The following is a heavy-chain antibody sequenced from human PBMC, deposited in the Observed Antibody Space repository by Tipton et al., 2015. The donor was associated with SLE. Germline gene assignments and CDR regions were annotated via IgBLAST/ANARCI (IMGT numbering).Heavy chain of an antibody. CDR1: GGSFSGYY. Sequence: GLVKPSETLSLTCAVYGGSFSGYYWSWIRQPPGKGLEWIGEINHSGSTNYNPSLKSRVTISVDTSKNQFSLKLSSVTAADTAVYYCARRGVDTAMAYYCDYWGQGTLVTVSS. V-gene: IGHV4-34*01. CDR2: INHSGST. J-gene: IGHJ4*02. D-gene: IGHD5-18*01. CDR3: ARRGVDTAMAYYCDY.